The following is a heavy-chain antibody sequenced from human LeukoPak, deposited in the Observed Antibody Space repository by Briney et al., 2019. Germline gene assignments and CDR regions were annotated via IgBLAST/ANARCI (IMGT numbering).Heavy chain of an antibody. CDR2: IYYSGST. Sequence: SETLSLTCTVSGGSISSYYWSWIRQPPGKGLEWIGYIYYSGSTNYNPSLKSRVTISVDTSKNQFSLKLSSVTAADTAVYYCAKTYSSGPYYGMDVWGQGTTVTVSS. CDR3: AKTYSSGPYYGMDV. V-gene: IGHV4-59*01. J-gene: IGHJ6*02. CDR1: GGSISSYY. D-gene: IGHD6-19*01.